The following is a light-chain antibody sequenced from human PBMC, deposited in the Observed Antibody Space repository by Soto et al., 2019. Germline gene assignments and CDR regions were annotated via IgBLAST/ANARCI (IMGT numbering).Light chain of an antibody. CDR2: EVS. J-gene: IGLJ1*01. CDR3: RSYTNSLYV. Sequence: QSVLTQPASVSGSPGQSITISCTGTSSDVGASNYVSWYQQHPGEAPKLMIYEVSNRPSGVSNRFSASKSGNTASLTISGLQAEDEADYYCRSYTNSLYVFGSGAKVTVL. V-gene: IGLV2-14*01. CDR1: SSDVGASNY.